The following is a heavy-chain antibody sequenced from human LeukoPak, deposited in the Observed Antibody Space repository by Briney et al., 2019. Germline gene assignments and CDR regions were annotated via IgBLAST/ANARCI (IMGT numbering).Heavy chain of an antibody. CDR2: MNPNSGNT. CDR3: ARSRHAVSGLQLWLHKPDY. Sequence: ASVKVSCKASGYTFTSYDINWVRQATGQGLEWMGWMNPNSGNTGYAQKFQGRVTMTRNTSISTAYMELSSLRSEDTAVYYCARSRHAVSGLQLWLHKPDYWGQGTLVTVSS. J-gene: IGHJ4*02. CDR1: GYTFTSYD. V-gene: IGHV1-8*01. D-gene: IGHD5-18*01.